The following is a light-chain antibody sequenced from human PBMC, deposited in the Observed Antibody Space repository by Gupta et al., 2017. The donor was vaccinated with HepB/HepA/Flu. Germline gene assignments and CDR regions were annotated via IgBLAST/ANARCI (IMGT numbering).Light chain of an antibody. Sequence: AIRMTQSPSSFSASTGDRVTITCRASQGIRSYLAWYQQKPGKAPKLLIYAASTWQSGVPSRFSGSGYGTDFTLTISCRQSEDFAAYYCQHYYSYPPFTFGHGTKVDIK. CDR1: QGIRSY. J-gene: IGKJ3*01. CDR3: QHYYSYPPFT. V-gene: IGKV1-8*01. CDR2: AAS.